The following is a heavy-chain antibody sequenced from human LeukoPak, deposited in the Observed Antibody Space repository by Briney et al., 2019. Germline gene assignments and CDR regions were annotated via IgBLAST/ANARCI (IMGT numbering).Heavy chain of an antibody. CDR3: ARDTDNDFWSGYRQVDP. Sequence: ASVKVSCKASGYTFTSYYMHWVRQAPGQGLEWMGGIIPIFGTANYAQKFQGRVTITADESTSTAYMELSSLRSEDTAVYYCARDTDNDFWSGYRQVDPWGQGTLVTVSS. J-gene: IGHJ5*02. V-gene: IGHV1-69*13. CDR1: GYTFTSYY. CDR2: IIPIFGTA. D-gene: IGHD3-3*01.